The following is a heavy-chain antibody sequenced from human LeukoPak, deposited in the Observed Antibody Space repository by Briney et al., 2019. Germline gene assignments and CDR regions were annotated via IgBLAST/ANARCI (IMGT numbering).Heavy chain of an antibody. CDR3: ARGDFGETNTAFDV. J-gene: IGHJ3*01. CDR1: GYTFTDYD. D-gene: IGHD4-17*01. Sequence: GASVKVSCKTSGYTFTDYDVHWVRQAPGQGLEWMGWINPNSATTNYAQRLQGRVTFTRDTSLSVAYMELSSLTSEDAALYFCARGDFGETNTAFDVWGQGTLVAVSS. V-gene: IGHV1-8*03. CDR2: INPNSATT.